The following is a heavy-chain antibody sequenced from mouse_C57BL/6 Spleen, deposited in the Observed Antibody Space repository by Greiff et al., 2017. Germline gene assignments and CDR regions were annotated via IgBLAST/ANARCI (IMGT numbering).Heavy chain of an antibody. Sequence: QVQLQQSGAELVKPGASVKISCKASGYAFSSYWMNWVKQRPGKGLEWIGQIYPGDGDTNYNGKFKGKATLTADKSSSTAYMQLSSLTSEDSAVYFCARRYYSDYVYAMDYWGQGTSVTVSS. D-gene: IGHD2-13*01. V-gene: IGHV1-80*01. CDR1: GYAFSSYW. CDR3: ARRYYSDYVYAMDY. CDR2: IYPGDGDT. J-gene: IGHJ4*01.